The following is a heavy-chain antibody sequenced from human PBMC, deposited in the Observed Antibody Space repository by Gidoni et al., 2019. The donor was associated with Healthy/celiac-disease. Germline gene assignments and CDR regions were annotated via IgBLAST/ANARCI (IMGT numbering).Heavy chain of an antibody. CDR1: GCSISSYY. V-gene: IGHV4-59*01. CDR3: ARDQKILTGYHNWFDP. D-gene: IGHD3-9*01. J-gene: IGHJ5*02. CDR2: IYYSGST. Sequence: QVQLQESGPGLVKXXXTLSLTSTVSGCSISSYYWSWIRQPPGKGLEWIGYIYYSGSTNYNPSLKSRVTISVDTSKNQFSLKLSCVTAADTAVYYCARDQKILTGYHNWFDPWGQGTLVTXSS.